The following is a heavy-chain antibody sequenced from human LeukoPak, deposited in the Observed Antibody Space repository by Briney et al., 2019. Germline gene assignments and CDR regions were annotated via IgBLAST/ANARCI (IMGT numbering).Heavy chain of an antibody. J-gene: IGHJ4*02. CDR3: ARDGSSWYVGPHDY. D-gene: IGHD6-13*01. Sequence: GGSLRLSCAASGFTFSSNGMNWVRQAPWKGLEWVSYISATGGTIYYADSVKGRFTISRDNAKNSLYLQMNSLRVEDTALYYCARDGSSWYVGPHDYWGQGTLVTVSS. CDR1: GFTFSSNG. V-gene: IGHV3-48*04. CDR2: ISATGGTI.